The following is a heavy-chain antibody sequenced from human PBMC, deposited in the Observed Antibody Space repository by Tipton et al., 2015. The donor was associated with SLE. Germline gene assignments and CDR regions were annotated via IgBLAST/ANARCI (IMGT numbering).Heavy chain of an antibody. J-gene: IGHJ6*03. Sequence: VQSGGSLRVSCEVSGITFRSYAMHWVRQAPGKGLEWVAGIGWDSAYIAYEDSVEGRFTISRDNAKKALYLQMDGLRPDDTSFYYCVRVGTPDYYMDVWGKGTRVTVS. D-gene: IGHD7-27*01. CDR2: IGWDSAYI. CDR1: GITFRSYA. V-gene: IGHV3-9*01. CDR3: VRVGTPDYYMDV.